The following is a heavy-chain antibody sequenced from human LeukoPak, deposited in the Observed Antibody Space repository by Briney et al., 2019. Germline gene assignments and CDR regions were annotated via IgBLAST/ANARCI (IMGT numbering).Heavy chain of an antibody. Sequence: SVKVSCKASGGTFSSYTISGVRQAPGQGLEWMGRIIPILGIANYAQKFQGRVTITADKSTSTAYMELSSLRSEDTAVYYCARERGGTYYYDSSGYPNWFDPWGQGTLVTVSS. CDR2: IIPILGIA. CDR1: GGTFSSYT. D-gene: IGHD3-22*01. CDR3: ARERGGTYYYDSSGYPNWFDP. V-gene: IGHV1-69*04. J-gene: IGHJ5*02.